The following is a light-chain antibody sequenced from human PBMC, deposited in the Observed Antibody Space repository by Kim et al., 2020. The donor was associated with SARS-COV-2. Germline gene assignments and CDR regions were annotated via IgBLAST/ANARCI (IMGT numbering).Light chain of an antibody. CDR1: QSISRY. Sequence: VSPGERASLSCRASQSISRYLAWYQQKPGQTPRLVIYGALTRATGIPDRFSGSGSGTEFTLTISSLQSEDFAVYYCQQYNNWPLTFGGGTKVEIK. V-gene: IGKV3-15*01. CDR2: GAL. J-gene: IGKJ4*01. CDR3: QQYNNWPLT.